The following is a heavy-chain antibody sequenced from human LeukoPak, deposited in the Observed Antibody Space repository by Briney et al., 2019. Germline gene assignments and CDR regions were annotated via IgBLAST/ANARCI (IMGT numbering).Heavy chain of an antibody. CDR1: GGSISSYY. CDR2: IYYSGST. Sequence: SETLSLTCTVSGGSISSYYWSWIRQPPGKGLEWIGYIYYSGSTNYNPSLKSRVTISVDTSKNQFSLKLSSVTAADTAVYYCARLPYCSSTSCYIDAFDIWGQGTMVTVSS. D-gene: IGHD2-2*02. V-gene: IGHV4-59*08. J-gene: IGHJ3*02. CDR3: ARLPYCSSTSCYIDAFDI.